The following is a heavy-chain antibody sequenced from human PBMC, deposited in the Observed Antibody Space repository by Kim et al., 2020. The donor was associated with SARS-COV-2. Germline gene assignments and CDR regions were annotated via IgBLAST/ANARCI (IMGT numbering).Heavy chain of an antibody. Sequence: SETLSLTCTVSGGSISSSSYYWGWIRQPPGKGLEWIGSIYYSGSTYYNPSLKSRVTISVDTSKNQFSLKLSSVTAADTAVYYCARQPLRGIVVVVAARNWFDPWGQGTRVTVSS. J-gene: IGHJ5*02. V-gene: IGHV4-39*01. D-gene: IGHD2-15*01. CDR1: GGSISSSSYY. CDR2: IYYSGST. CDR3: ARQPLRGIVVVVAARNWFDP.